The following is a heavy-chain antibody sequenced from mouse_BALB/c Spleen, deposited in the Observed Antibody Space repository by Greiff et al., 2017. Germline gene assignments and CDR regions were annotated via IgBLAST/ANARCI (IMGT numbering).Heavy chain of an antibody. Sequence: EVKLVESGGGLVKPGGSLKLSCAASGFTFSSYAMSWVRQTPEKRLEWVASISSGGSTYYPDSVKGRFTISRDNARNILYLQMSSLRSEDTAMYYCARLRRTFYWYFDVWGAGTTVTVSS. J-gene: IGHJ1*01. CDR2: ISSGGST. CDR3: ARLRRTFYWYFDV. D-gene: IGHD2-12*01. CDR1: GFTFSSYA. V-gene: IGHV5-6-5*01.